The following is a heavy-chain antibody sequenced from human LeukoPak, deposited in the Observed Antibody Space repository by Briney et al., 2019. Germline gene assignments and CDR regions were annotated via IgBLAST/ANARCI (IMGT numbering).Heavy chain of an antibody. CDR3: ARDRGYSIISDFDY. CDR2: ITWNSGSI. J-gene: IGHJ4*02. V-gene: IGHV3-9*01. CDR1: GFTFDDYA. Sequence: GGSLRLSCAASGFTFDDYAMHWVRQAPGKGLEWVSGITWNSGSIGYADSVKGRFTISRDNAKNSLYLQMNSLRAEDTALYYCARDRGYSIISDFDYWGQGTLATVSS. D-gene: IGHD6-13*01.